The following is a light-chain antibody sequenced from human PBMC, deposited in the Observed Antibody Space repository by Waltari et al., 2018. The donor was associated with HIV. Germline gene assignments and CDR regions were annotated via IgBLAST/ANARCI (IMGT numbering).Light chain of an antibody. CDR3: QQYYSTPRT. Sequence: DIVMSWSPHSLPVSLRARDTIHCTSSQSLLYRSNNKNYLAWYQQHPGQPPKLLFCWASTRESVVSNRFGSGDASTNFTLTISDLHADDVALYYCQQYYSTPRTFGQGTRLEI. CDR1: QSLLYRSNNKNY. V-gene: IGKV4-1*01. CDR2: WAS. J-gene: IGKJ2*01.